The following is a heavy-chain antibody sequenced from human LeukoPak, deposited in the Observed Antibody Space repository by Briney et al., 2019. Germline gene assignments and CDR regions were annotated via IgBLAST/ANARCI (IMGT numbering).Heavy chain of an antibody. D-gene: IGHD2-2*01. CDR1: GYTYTSYY. Sequence: GASVKVSCKASGYTYTSYYMHWVGQARGQGLEWMGIINPSGGSTSYEQKFQGRVTMTRDTSTSTVYMELSSLRSEDTAVYYCARGTTDAFDVWGQGTMVTVS. CDR3: ARGTTDAFDV. J-gene: IGHJ3*01. V-gene: IGHV1-46*01. CDR2: INPSGGST.